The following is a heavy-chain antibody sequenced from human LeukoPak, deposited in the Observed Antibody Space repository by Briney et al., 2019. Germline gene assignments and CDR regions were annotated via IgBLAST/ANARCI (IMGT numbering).Heavy chain of an antibody. V-gene: IGHV4-59*01. CDR1: GDSIKTYY. CDR3: TTTARVPTD. CDR2: IFYSGDI. J-gene: IGHJ4*02. Sequence: SETLSLTCSVPGDSIKTYYWSWIRQPPGRGLEYIGYIFYSGDINYNPSLKSRVTISLDTSKNQLSLKLTSVTAADTAVYYCTTTARVPTDWGQGALVTVSS. D-gene: IGHD1-14*01.